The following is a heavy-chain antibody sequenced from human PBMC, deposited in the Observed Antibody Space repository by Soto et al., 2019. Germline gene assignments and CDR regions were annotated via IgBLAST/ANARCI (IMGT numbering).Heavy chain of an antibody. Sequence: LSLTCTVSGGSISSYYWSWIRQPAGKGLEWIGRIYTSGSTNYNPSLKSRVTMSVDTSKNQFSLKLSSVTAADTAVYYCARDLYSSGWIQPFDYWGQGTLVTVSS. J-gene: IGHJ4*02. CDR1: GGSISSYY. CDR2: IYTSGST. CDR3: ARDLYSSGWIQPFDY. D-gene: IGHD6-19*01. V-gene: IGHV4-4*07.